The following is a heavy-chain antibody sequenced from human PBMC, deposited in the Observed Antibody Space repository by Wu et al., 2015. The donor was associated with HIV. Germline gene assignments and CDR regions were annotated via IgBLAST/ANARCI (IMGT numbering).Heavy chain of an antibody. CDR2: IIPILGTT. CDR1: GGTFSRNG. CDR3: AREGVDAFDP. V-gene: IGHV1-69*05. J-gene: IGHJ5*02. Sequence: QVQLVQSGAEVKKPGSAMKVSCKAPGGTFSRNGINWVRQAPGQGLEWMGGIIPILGTTKYARKFEGRVSITTDESTSTAYMELRSLKSDDTAVYYCAREGVDAFDPWGQGTLVTVSS. D-gene: IGHD5-12*01.